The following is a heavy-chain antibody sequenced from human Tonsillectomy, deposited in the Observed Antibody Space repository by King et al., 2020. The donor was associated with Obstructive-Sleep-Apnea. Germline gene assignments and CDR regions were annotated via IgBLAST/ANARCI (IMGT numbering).Heavy chain of an antibody. Sequence: VQLVESGGGLVQPGGSLRLSCAASGFTVSSNYMSWVRQAPGKGLEWVSVIYSGGSTYYADSVKGRFTISRDNSKNTLYLQMNSRRAEDTAVYYCAREYYGSGSYYYYGMDVWGQGTTVTVSS. CDR3: AREYYGSGSYYYYGMDV. CDR1: GFTVSSNY. CDR2: IYSGGST. V-gene: IGHV3-66*01. J-gene: IGHJ6*02. D-gene: IGHD3-10*01.